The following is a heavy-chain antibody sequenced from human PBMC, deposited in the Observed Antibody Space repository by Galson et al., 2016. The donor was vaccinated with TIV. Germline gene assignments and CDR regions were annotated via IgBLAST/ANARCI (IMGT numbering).Heavy chain of an antibody. CDR2: IIPLFRTT. D-gene: IGHD5-18*01. V-gene: IGHV1-69*13. Sequence: SVKVSCKPSGDTISSYVFNWVRLAPGQGLEWMGGIIPLFRTTNYAQKFQGRVTITADESTNTAYMELNSLRSGDTAVYYCASDRNTAFDTYHYYYGMDVWGQGTTVTVSS. CDR1: GDTISSYV. J-gene: IGHJ6*02. CDR3: ASDRNTAFDTYHYYYGMDV.